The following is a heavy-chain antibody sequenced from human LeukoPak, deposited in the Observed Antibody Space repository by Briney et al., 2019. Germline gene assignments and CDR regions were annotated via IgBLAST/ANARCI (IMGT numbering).Heavy chain of an antibody. CDR2: IRYNGSNK. J-gene: IGHJ4*02. CDR1: GFTFSSYG. Sequence: GGSLRLSCAASGFTFSSYGMHWVRQAPGKGLEWVAFIRYNGSNKYYADSVKGRFTISRDNSKNTLYLQMNSLRAEDTAVYYCAKDRNVVVVAATADYWGQGTLVTVSS. V-gene: IGHV3-30*02. CDR3: AKDRNVVVVAATADY. D-gene: IGHD2-15*01.